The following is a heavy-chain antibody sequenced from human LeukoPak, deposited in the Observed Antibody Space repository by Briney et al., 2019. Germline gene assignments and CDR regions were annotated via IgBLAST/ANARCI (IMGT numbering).Heavy chain of an antibody. CDR3: ARIPTGDVDTAMVMYYHYGMDV. CDR1: GGTFSSHT. Sequence: SVKVSCKASGGTFSSHTISWVRQAPEQGLEWMGRIIPLFGIVNYAQKFQDRVTITADKSTSTAYMEVSSLRSEDTAVYYCARIPTGDVDTAMVMYYHYGMDVWGQGTTVTVSS. J-gene: IGHJ6*02. D-gene: IGHD5-18*01. V-gene: IGHV1-69*02. CDR2: IIPLFGIV.